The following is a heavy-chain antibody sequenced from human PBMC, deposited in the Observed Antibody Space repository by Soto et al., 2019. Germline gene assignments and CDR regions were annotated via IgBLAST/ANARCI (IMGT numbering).Heavy chain of an antibody. J-gene: IGHJ6*03. CDR3: ARGLYPPYYDFWSGYYNYYYYYMDV. CDR1: GYTFTSYD. D-gene: IGHD3-3*01. Sequence: ASVKVSCKASGYTFTSYDINWVRQATGQGLEWMGWMNPNSGNTGYAQKFQGRVTMTRNTSISTAYMELSSLRSEDTAVYYCARGLYPPYYDFWSGYYNYYYYYMDVWGKGTTVTVSS. CDR2: MNPNSGNT. V-gene: IGHV1-8*01.